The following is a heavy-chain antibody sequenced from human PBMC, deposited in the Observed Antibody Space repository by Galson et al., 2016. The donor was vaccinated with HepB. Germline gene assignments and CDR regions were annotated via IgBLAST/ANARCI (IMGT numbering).Heavy chain of an antibody. D-gene: IGHD3-10*01. J-gene: IGHJ3*02. V-gene: IGHV4-59*01. Sequence: SETLSLTCTLSGGSMTSYYWSWIRQPPGRGLEWIGYIYYGGSTVYNPSLKGRLAISVDTSKNQFSLQLSAVTAADTAVYFCARLQGGNAFDIWGQGTMVTASS. CDR2: IYYGGST. CDR1: GGSMTSYY. CDR3: ARLQGGNAFDI.